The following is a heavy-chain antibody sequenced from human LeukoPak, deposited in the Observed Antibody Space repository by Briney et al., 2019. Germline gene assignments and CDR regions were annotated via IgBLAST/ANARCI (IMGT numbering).Heavy chain of an antibody. D-gene: IGHD6-25*01. J-gene: IGHJ4*02. CDR2: IRGKAYGGTT. Sequence: GGFLRLSCTASGFTFGDYAMTWVRQAPGKGLEWVGFIRGKAYGGTTEYAASVKGRFTISRDDSKSIAYLQMNSLKTEDTAVYYCSRDRQGYSSAQHCFDYWGQGTLVTVSS. V-gene: IGHV3-49*04. CDR1: GFTFGDYA. CDR3: SRDRQGYSSAQHCFDY.